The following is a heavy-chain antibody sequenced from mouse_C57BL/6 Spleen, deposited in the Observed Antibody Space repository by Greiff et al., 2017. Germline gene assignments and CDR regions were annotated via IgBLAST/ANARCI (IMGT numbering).Heavy chain of an antibody. CDR1: GYTFTSYW. D-gene: IGHD1-3*01. Sequence: QVQLQQPGAELVMPGASVKLSCKASGYTFTSYWMHWVKQRPGQGLEWIGEIDPSDSYTNYNQKFKGKSTLTVDKSSSTAYMPLSSLTSEDSAVYYCARRGKGGYFDVWGTGTTVTVSS. CDR3: ARRGKGGYFDV. CDR2: IDPSDSYT. J-gene: IGHJ1*03. V-gene: IGHV1-69*01.